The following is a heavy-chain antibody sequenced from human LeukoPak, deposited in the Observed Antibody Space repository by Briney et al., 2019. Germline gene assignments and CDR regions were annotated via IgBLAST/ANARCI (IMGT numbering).Heavy chain of an antibody. CDR1: GYTFTDYY. CDR2: INPNSGGT. Sequence: ASVKVSCKASGYTFTDYYLHWVRQAPGQGLEWMGWINPNSGGTHYAQKFLGRVTMTRDTSISTAYMELSGLRSDDTAVYYCLRDPSEMGALWGQGTLVTVSS. D-gene: IGHD1-26*01. V-gene: IGHV1-2*02. CDR3: LRDPSEMGAL. J-gene: IGHJ4*02.